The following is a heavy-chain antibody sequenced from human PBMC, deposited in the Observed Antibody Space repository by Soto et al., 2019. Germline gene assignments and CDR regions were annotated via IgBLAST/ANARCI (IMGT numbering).Heavy chain of an antibody. CDR1: GGSISSSSYY. V-gene: IGHV4-39*01. CDR2: IYYSGST. D-gene: IGHD2-15*01. J-gene: IGHJ4*02. CDR3: ARHTPAISISDH. Sequence: SETLSLTCTVFGGSISSSSYYWGWIRQPPGKGLEWIGSIYYSGSTYYNPSLKSRGTISVDTSKNQFSLKLSSVTAADTAVYYCARHTPAISISDHWGQGTLVTVSS.